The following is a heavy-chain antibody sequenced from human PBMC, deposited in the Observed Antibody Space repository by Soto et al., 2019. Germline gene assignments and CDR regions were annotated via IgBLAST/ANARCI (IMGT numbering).Heavy chain of an antibody. CDR3: ARRGLYGSGSYYLDY. J-gene: IGHJ4*02. V-gene: IGHV4-59*01. Sequence: SETLSLTCTVSGGSISSYYWSWIRQPPGKGLEWIGYIYYSGSTNYNPSLKSRVTISVDTSKNQFSPKLSSVTAADTAVYYCARRGLYGSGSYYLDYWGQGTLVTVSS. D-gene: IGHD3-10*01. CDR1: GGSISSYY. CDR2: IYYSGST.